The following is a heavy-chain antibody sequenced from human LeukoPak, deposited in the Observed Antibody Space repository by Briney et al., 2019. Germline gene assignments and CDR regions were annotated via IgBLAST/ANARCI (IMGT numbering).Heavy chain of an antibody. J-gene: IGHJ6*03. CDR1: GYTFTSYA. CDR3: AGPNRRPDFWSGYYYYYMDV. V-gene: IGHV1-69*13. CDR2: IIPIFGTA. Sequence: ASVKVSCKASGYTFTSYAISWVRQAPGQGLEWMGGIIPIFGTANYAQKFQGRVTITADESTSTAYMELSSLRSEDTAVYYCAGPNRRPDFWSGYYYYYMDVWGKGTTVTVSS. D-gene: IGHD3-3*01.